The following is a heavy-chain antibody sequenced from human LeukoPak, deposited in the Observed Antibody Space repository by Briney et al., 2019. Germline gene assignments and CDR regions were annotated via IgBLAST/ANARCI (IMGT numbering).Heavy chain of an antibody. V-gene: IGHV3-30*04. CDR1: GFTFSSYA. J-gene: IGHJ4*02. Sequence: GGSLRLSCAASGFTFSSYAMHWVRQAPGKGLERVAVISYDGGNKYYADSVKGRFTISRDNSKNTLYLQMNSLRAEDTAVYYCARDRGQLVNDYWGQGTLVTVSS. CDR3: ARDRGQLVNDY. CDR2: ISYDGGNK. D-gene: IGHD6-13*01.